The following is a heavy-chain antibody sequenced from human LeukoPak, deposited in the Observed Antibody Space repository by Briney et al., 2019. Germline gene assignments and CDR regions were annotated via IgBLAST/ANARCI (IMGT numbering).Heavy chain of an antibody. J-gene: IGHJ4*02. D-gene: IGHD3-22*01. CDR3: ARDRSSGYPFDY. V-gene: IGHV1-2*02. CDR1: GYTFTGYY. Sequence: ASVKVSCKASGYTFTGYYMHWVRQAPGQGLEWMGWINPNSGGTSYAQKFQGRVTMTRDTSISTAYMELSRLRSDDTAVYYCARDRSSGYPFDYWGQGTLVTVSS. CDR2: INPNSGGT.